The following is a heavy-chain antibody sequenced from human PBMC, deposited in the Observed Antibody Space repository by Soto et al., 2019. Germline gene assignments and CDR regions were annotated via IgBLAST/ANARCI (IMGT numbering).Heavy chain of an antibody. V-gene: IGHV4-59*01. J-gene: IGHJ6*03. CDR3: ARGHHLGYCIRTSCHPYYYMDV. D-gene: IGHD2-2*01. Sequence: QVQLQESGPGLVKPSATLSLTCTVSGGSISSYYWSWIRQPPGKGLEWIGYIYYSGSTNYKPSLMRRVTISVDTSKNQFSLKRSSVTAADTAVDYCARGHHLGYCIRTSCHPYYYMDVWGKGTTGTVSS. CDR2: IYYSGST. CDR1: GGSISSYY.